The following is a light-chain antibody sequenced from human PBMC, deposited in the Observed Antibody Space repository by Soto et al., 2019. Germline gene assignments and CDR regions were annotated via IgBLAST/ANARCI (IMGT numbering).Light chain of an antibody. CDR3: QQYYYWLS. J-gene: IGKJ4*01. CDR2: GAS. Sequence: EIVMTQSPATLAVSPGERATLSCRASQSINSNLAWYQKKPGQPPRLLIYGASTRATGVPGRFSGSGSGTEFPLTISSLQSEDLAVYYCQQYYYWLSLGGGTKVEF. V-gene: IGKV3D-15*01. CDR1: QSINSN.